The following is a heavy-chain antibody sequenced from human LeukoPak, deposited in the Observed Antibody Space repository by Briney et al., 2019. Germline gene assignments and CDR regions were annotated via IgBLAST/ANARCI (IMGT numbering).Heavy chain of an antibody. D-gene: IGHD6-13*01. J-gene: IGHJ6*02. CDR2: SSGSGGST. V-gene: IGHV3-23*01. CDR3: EKDPTPGYSSSWGPSDYYYYGMDV. Sequence: GGSLRLSCAASGFTFSSYAMSWVRQAPGKGLEWVSASSGSGGSTYYADSVKGRFTISRVNSKNTLYLQMNRLRAEDTGVYYCEKDPTPGYSSSWGPSDYYYYGMDVWGQGNTVTVSS. CDR1: GFTFSSYA.